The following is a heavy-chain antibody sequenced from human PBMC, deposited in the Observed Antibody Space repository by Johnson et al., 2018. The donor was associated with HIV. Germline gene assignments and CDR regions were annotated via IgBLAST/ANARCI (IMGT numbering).Heavy chain of an antibody. D-gene: IGHD1-26*01. CDR3: VRDDTWGDAFDI. CDR2: INIDGSRT. CDR1: GFTFSNYW. J-gene: IGHJ3*02. V-gene: IGHV3-74*01. Sequence: VQLVESGGGLVQPGGSLRLSCVVSGFTFSNYWMEWVRQAPGKGLVWVSRINIDGSRTTYADSVKGRFTISRDNAKNTLYLEMSGLRADDTAVYYCVRDDTWGDAFDIWGQGTMVTVSS.